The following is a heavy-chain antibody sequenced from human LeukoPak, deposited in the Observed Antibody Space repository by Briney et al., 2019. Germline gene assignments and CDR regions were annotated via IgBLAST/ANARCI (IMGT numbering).Heavy chain of an antibody. J-gene: IGHJ5*01. CDR3: AKGGQSGHRPLIFFDS. D-gene: IGHD5-12*01. V-gene: IGHV3-23*01. CDR2: ISANGRIT. Sequence: GGSLRLSCAASGFTFCNAWMSWVRQAPGKGLGWGSGISANGRITFYGDSLKGRFNISRDNSKATLYLQVDSLRSDDTARYYCAKGGQSGHRPLIFFDSWGQGALVTVSS. CDR1: GFTFCNAW.